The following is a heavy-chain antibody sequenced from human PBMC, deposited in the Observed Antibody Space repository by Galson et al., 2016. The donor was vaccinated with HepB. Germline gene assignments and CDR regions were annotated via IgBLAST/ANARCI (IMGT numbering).Heavy chain of an antibody. D-gene: IGHD5-18*01. V-gene: IGHV3-48*02. CDR2: ISSSSSTI. CDR1: GFTFSSYS. Sequence: SLRLSCAASGFTFSSYSMNWVRQAPGKGLEWVSYISSSSSTIYYADSVKGRFTISRDNAKNSLYLQMNSLRDEDTAVYYCASRYSYGYGIDPWGRGALVTVSS. CDR3: ASRYSYGYGIDP. J-gene: IGHJ5*02.